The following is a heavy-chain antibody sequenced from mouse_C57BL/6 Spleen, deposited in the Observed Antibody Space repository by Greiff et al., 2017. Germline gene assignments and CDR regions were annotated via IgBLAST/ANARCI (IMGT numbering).Heavy chain of an antibody. J-gene: IGHJ1*03. CDR3: ARYDYDGLYWYFDV. Sequence: QVQLQQSGAELVKPGASVKISCKASGYAFSSYWMNWVKPRPGKGLVWIGQIYPGDGDTNYNGKFKGKATLTADKSSSTAYMQLSSLTSEDSAVYFCARYDYDGLYWYFDVWGTGTTVTVAS. CDR2: IYPGDGDT. V-gene: IGHV1-80*01. D-gene: IGHD2-4*01. CDR1: GYAFSSYW.